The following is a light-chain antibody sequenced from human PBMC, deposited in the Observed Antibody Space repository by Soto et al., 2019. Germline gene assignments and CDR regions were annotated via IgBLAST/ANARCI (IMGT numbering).Light chain of an antibody. Sequence: QSALTQPASVSGSPGQSITISCTGTSSDIGGYNLVSWYQQHPGKAPKLMIYEGSKRPSGVSSRFSGSKSGNTASLTISGLQAEDEADYYCQSYDSSLSGVVFGGGTKVTVL. CDR3: QSYDSSLSGVV. CDR2: EGS. J-gene: IGLJ2*01. V-gene: IGLV2-14*02. CDR1: SSDIGGYNL.